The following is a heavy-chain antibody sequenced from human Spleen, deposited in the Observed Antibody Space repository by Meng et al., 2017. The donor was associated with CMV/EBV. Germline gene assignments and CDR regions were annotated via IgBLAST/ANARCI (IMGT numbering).Heavy chain of an antibody. CDR3: ARGHHCSGPNCYWWWFDP. D-gene: IGHD2-2*01. Sequence: SETLSLTCTVSGGSVSSGSYYWSWIRQPPGKGLEWIGYIYYSGSTNYNPSLKSRVSISVDTSKNHFSLSLKSVTAADTAVYFCARGHHCSGPNCYWWWFDPWGQGTLVTVSS. CDR1: GGSVSSGSYY. V-gene: IGHV4-61*03. J-gene: IGHJ5*02. CDR2: IYYSGST.